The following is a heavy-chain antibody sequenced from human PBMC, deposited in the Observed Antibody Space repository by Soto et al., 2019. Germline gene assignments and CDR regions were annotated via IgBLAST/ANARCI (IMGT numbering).Heavy chain of an antibody. CDR2: INHSGTT. CDR1: GGSFTDFF. V-gene: IGHV4-34*01. CDR3: ARGLRYGSAWYIYYFDS. Sequence: SETLSLTCAVYGGSFTDFFWGWIRQPPGKGLEWIGEINHSGTTNYNPSLKSRVTISVDTSKNQFSLKMRSVTAADTAVYYCARGLRYGSAWYIYYFDSWGLGTLVTVSS. D-gene: IGHD6-19*01. J-gene: IGHJ4*02.